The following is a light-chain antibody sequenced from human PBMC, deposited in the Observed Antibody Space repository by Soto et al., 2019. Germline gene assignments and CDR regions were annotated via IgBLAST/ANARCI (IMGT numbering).Light chain of an antibody. CDR1: QGIRND. J-gene: IGKJ1*01. CDR3: LQNYDYPWT. V-gene: IGKV1-6*01. CDR2: GAS. Sequence: AIQMTQSPSSLSASVGDRVTITCRASQGIRNDLGWYQQKPGKAPKVLIYGASSLQSGVPSRFSGSGSGTDFTLTISSLQPDDFATYYCLQNYDYPWTFGQGTKVDIK.